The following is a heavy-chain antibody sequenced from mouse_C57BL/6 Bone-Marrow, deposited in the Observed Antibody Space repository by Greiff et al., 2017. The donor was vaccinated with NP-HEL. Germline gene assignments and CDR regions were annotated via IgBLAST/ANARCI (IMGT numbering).Heavy chain of an antibody. CDR2: ISNGGGST. D-gene: IGHD1-1*01. CDR3: ARFITTYAMDY. Sequence: EVKLMESGGGLVQPGGSLKLSCAASGFTFSDYYMYWVRQTPEKRLEWVAYISNGGGSTDYPDTVKGRFTISRDNAKNTLYLQMSRLKSEDTAMYYCARFITTYAMDYWGQGTSVTVSS. CDR1: GFTFSDYY. V-gene: IGHV5-12*01. J-gene: IGHJ4*01.